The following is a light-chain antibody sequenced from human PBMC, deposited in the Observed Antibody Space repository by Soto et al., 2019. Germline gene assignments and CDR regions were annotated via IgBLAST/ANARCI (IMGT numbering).Light chain of an antibody. CDR3: SAYTARSTLV. CDR2: DVR. J-gene: IGLJ2*01. Sequence: QSALTQPASVSGSAGQSITISCSGTRRDVGAYNLDSWYQQHPGTAPKLIIYDVRQRPSGISSRFSGSSSGKTAFLTISGLQHEDEGDYYCSAYTARSTLVFGGGTKLTVL. CDR1: RRDVGAYNL. V-gene: IGLV2-14*03.